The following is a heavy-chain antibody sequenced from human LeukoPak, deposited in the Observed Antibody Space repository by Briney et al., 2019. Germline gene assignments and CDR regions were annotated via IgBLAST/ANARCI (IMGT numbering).Heavy chain of an antibody. J-gene: IGHJ4*02. CDR3: ARGAPGYSYGF. V-gene: IGHV1-46*01. CDR1: GYTFTNFY. Sequence: ASVTVSCTSSGYTFTNFYIHWVRQAPGQGLEWMGIINPSGGSTSYAQKFQGRVTMTRDTSTSTLYMELSSLRSEDTAVYYCARGAPGYSYGFWGQGTLVTVSS. CDR2: INPSGGST. D-gene: IGHD5-18*01.